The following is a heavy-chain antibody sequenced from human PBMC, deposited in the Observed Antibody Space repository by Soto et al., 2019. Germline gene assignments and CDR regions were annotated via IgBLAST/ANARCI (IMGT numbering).Heavy chain of an antibody. V-gene: IGHV4-34*01. CDR2: INHSGST. D-gene: IGHD2-15*01. Sequence: QVQLQQWGAGLLKPSETLSLTCAVYGGSFSGYYWSWIRQPPGKGLEWIGEINHSGSTNYNPSLKSRVTISVDTSKNQFSLKLSSVTAADTAVYYCARGPSLLLDVWGQGTTVTVSS. CDR1: GGSFSGYY. CDR3: ARGPSLLLDV. J-gene: IGHJ6*02.